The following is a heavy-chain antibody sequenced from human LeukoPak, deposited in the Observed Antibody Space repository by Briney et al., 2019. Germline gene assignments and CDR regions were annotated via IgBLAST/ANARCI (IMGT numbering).Heavy chain of an antibody. CDR2: ISSSSSTI. CDR3: ARELGYSYGYPDY. J-gene: IGHJ4*02. Sequence: GGSLRLSCAASGFTFSSYSMNWVRQAPGQGLEWVSYISSSSSTIYYADAVKGRFTISRDNAKNSMYLQMNSLRDEDTAVYYCARELGYSYGYPDYWGQGTLVTVSS. CDR1: GFTFSSYS. D-gene: IGHD5-18*01. V-gene: IGHV3-48*02.